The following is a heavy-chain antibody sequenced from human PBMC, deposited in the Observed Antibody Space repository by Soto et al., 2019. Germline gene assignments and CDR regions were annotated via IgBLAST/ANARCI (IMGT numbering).Heavy chain of an antibody. CDR2: IKSKTDGGTT. V-gene: IGHV3-15*01. CDR1: GFTFSNAW. J-gene: IGHJ4*02. CDR3: TTPYGSGSYYDY. Sequence: ESGGGLVKPGGSLRLSCAASGFTFSNAWMSWVRQAPGKGLEWVGRIKSKTDGGTTDYAAPVKGRFTISRDDSKNTLYLQMNSLKTEDTAVYYCTTPYGSGSYYDYWGQGTLVTVSS. D-gene: IGHD3-10*01.